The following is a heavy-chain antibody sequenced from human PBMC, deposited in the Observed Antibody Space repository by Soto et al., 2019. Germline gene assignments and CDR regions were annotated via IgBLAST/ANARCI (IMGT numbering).Heavy chain of an antibody. J-gene: IGHJ4*02. V-gene: IGHV5-51*01. CDR3: ATGGYCTTTSCYNFFDY. CDR1: GYSFATYW. Sequence: GESLKISCKGSGYSFATYWIGWVRQMPGKGLEWMGIIYPGDSDTRYSPSFQGQVTMSADKSINTAYLQWSSLKASDTAMCYCATGGYCTTTSCYNFFDYWGQGSLVTVSS. CDR2: IYPGDSDT. D-gene: IGHD2-2*02.